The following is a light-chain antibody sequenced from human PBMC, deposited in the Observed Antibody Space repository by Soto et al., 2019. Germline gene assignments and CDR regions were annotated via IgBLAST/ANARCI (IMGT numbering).Light chain of an antibody. CDR2: AAS. CDR1: QSIDNF. Sequence: DIQMTQSPSSLSASVGDRVTITCRPSQSIDNFLNWYQHTPGKAPKLLINAASSLERGVPSRFSGGASGTDFTLNISSLQPDDFATYYCQQNYRATPWTFGQGTKLDIK. CDR3: QQNYRATPWT. J-gene: IGKJ1*01. V-gene: IGKV1-39*01.